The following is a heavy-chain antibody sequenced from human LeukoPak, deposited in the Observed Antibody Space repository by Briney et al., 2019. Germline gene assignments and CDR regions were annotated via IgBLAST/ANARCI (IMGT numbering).Heavy chain of an antibody. CDR3: ARDRTPKTYYYDSRGYYFDF. V-gene: IGHV4-38-2*02. Sequence: SETLSLTCAVSGYSISSGYYWGWIRQTPGKGLEWIGSINHSGTTYYNPSLNSRATISVDTMKNQIFLRLRSVTAADRAVYYCARDRTPKTYYYDSRGYYFDFWGQGVLVTVSS. CDR2: INHSGTT. J-gene: IGHJ4*02. CDR1: GYSISSGYY. D-gene: IGHD3-22*01.